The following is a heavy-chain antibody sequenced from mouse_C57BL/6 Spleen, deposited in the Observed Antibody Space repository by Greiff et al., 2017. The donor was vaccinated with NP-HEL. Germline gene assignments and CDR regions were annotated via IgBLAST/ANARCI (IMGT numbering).Heavy chain of an antibody. J-gene: IGHJ1*03. D-gene: IGHD2-2*01. V-gene: IGHV1-50*01. CDR2: IDPSDSYN. Sequence: VQLQQSGAELVKPGASVKLSCKASGYTFTSYWMQWVKQRPGQGLEWIGEIDPSDSYNNYNQKFKGKATLTVDTSSSTAYMQLSSLTSEDSAVYYCARWLRSYWYFDVWGTGTTVTVSS. CDR3: ARWLRSYWYFDV. CDR1: GYTFTSYW.